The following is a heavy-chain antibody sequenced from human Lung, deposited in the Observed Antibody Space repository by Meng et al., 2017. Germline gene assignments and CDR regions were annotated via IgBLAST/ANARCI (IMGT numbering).Heavy chain of an antibody. Sequence: EVQLLESGGGLVQPGGSLRLSCAASVSTFSGDAMTWVRQAPGKGLEWVSSVSGSDDIAYYGDSVKGRVTISRDNSKNTLYLQMNSLRAEDTAVYFCAKDLGASSSYYFDYWGQGTLVTVSS. D-gene: IGHD6-6*01. CDR1: VSTFSGDA. J-gene: IGHJ4*02. CDR3: AKDLGASSSYYFDY. CDR2: VSGSDDIA. V-gene: IGHV3-23*01.